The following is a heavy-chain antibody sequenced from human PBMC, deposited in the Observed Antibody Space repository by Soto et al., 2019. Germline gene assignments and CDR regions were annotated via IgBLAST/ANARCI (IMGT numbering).Heavy chain of an antibody. Sequence: GGSLRHSCAASGFTFSSYSMNWVRQAPGKGLEWVSSISSSSSYIYYADSVKGRFTISRDNAKNSLYLQMNSLRAEDTAVYYCARDVFGSSGFFYWGQGTLVTVSS. CDR2: ISSSSSYI. D-gene: IGHD3-22*01. CDR3: ARDVFGSSGFFY. V-gene: IGHV3-21*01. J-gene: IGHJ4*02. CDR1: GFTFSSYS.